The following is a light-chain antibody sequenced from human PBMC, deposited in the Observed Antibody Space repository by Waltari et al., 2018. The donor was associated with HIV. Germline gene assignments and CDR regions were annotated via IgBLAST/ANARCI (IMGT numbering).Light chain of an antibody. CDR2: QDS. CDR3: QAWDSSSYG. Sequence: SYELTQPPSVSVSPGQTASITCSGDKLGDKYACWYRQKPGQSPVLVIYQDSQRPSGIPERLPRSDSGNTATPTLSGTQAIEDADYYRQAWDSSSYGVGTGTKVTLL. J-gene: IGLJ1*01. V-gene: IGLV3-1*01. CDR1: KLGDKY.